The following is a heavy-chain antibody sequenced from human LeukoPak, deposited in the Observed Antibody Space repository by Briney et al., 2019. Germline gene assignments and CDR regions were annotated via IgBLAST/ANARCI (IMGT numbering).Heavy chain of an antibody. CDR1: GFTFSDYY. Sequence: GGSLRLSCAASGFTFSDYYMSWIRQAPGKGLEWVSSISSSSSYIYYADSVKGRFTISRDNAKNSLYLQMNSLRAEDTAVYYCARAPFGSYYYGMDVWGQGTTVTVSS. V-gene: IGHV3-11*06. J-gene: IGHJ6*02. D-gene: IGHD3-10*01. CDR3: ARAPFGSYYYGMDV. CDR2: ISSSSSYI.